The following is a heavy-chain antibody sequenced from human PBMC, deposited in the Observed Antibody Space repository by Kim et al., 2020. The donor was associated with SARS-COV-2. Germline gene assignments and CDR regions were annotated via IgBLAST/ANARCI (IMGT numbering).Heavy chain of an antibody. CDR2: IIPILGIA. D-gene: IGHD3-3*01. V-gene: IGHV1-69*02. CDR3: AKGGSITIFGVVIDYYGMDV. J-gene: IGHJ6*02. CDR1: GGTFSSYT. Sequence: SVKVSCKASGGTFSSYTISWVRQAPGQGLEWMGRIIPILGIANYAQKFQGRVTITADKSTSTAYMELSSLRSEDTAVYYCAKGGSITIFGVVIDYYGMDVCGQGTTVTVSS.